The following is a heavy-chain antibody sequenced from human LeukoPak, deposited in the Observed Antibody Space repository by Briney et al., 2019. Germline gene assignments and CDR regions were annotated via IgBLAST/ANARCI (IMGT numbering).Heavy chain of an antibody. CDR3: ARDGYSSSELLGY. J-gene: IGHJ4*02. Sequence: PSETLSLTCTVSGGSISSSSYYWGWIRQPPGKGLGWIGSIYYSGSTYYNPSLKSRVTISVDTSKNQFSLKLSSVTAADTAVYYCARDGYSSSELLGYWGQGTLVTVSS. V-gene: IGHV4-39*07. CDR1: GGSISSSSYY. CDR2: IYYSGST. D-gene: IGHD6-6*01.